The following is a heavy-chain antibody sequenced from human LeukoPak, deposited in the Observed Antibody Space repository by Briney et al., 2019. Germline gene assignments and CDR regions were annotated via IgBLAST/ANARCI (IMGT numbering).Heavy chain of an antibody. CDR1: GYSFISYW. V-gene: IGHV5-51*01. CDR2: IYPGDSDT. D-gene: IGHD3-22*01. Sequence: GESLKISCKGSGYSFISYWIGWVRQMPGKGLEWMGIIYPGDSDTRYSPSFQGQVTISADKSISTAYLQWSSLKASDTAMYYCARRSRDSSGYYYGYFQHWGQGTLVTVSS. J-gene: IGHJ1*01. CDR3: ARRSRDSSGYYYGYFQH.